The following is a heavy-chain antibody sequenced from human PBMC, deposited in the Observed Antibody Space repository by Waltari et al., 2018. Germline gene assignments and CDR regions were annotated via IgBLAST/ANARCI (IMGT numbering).Heavy chain of an antibody. J-gene: IGHJ4*02. CDR1: GFTFSSYG. Sequence: QVQLVESGGGVVQPGRSLRLSCAASGFTFSSYGLHWVRQAPGKGLAGVAVISHDGSNKYYAAAVKCRFTISRDKSKNTLYLQMNSLRAEDTAVYYCAKEDDSSGYFDYWGQGTLVTVSS. CDR3: AKEDDSSGYFDY. D-gene: IGHD3-22*01. CDR2: ISHDGSNK. V-gene: IGHV3-30*18.